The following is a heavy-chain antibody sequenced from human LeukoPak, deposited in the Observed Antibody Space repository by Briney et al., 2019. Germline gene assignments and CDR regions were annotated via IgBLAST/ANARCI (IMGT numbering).Heavy chain of an antibody. V-gene: IGHV3-48*03. J-gene: IGHJ4*02. CDR3: ARVQTTVTTLDY. CDR2: ISSRGSTR. CDR1: GFTFSSYE. D-gene: IGHD4-17*01. Sequence: PGGSLRLSCAASGFTFSSYEMNWVRQAPGKGLEWVSYISSRGSTRYYADSVKGRFTISRDNAKNSLYLQMNSLRAEDTAVYYCARVQTTVTTLDYWGQGTLVTVSP.